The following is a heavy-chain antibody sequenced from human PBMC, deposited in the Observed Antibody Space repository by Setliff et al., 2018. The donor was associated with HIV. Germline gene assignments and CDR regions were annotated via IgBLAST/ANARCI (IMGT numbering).Heavy chain of an antibody. V-gene: IGHV4-4*09. CDR1: GGSINNHY. Sequence: PSETLSLTCTVSGGSINNHYWYWIRQPPGKGLEWIGYIYISGTTNYNPSLKNRVTMSLDTSKTQVSLRLTSVTAADTVVYYCARRSIVGVTRGFYYYGLDVWGQGTTVTVSS. CDR3: ARRSIVGVTRGFYYYGLDV. J-gene: IGHJ6*02. D-gene: IGHD1-26*01. CDR2: IYISGTT.